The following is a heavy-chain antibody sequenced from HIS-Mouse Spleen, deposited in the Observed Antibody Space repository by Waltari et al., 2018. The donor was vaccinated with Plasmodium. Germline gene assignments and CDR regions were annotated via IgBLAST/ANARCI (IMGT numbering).Heavy chain of an antibody. V-gene: IGHV4-34*01. D-gene: IGHD4-17*01. CDR1: AGSFSGYY. CDR2: INHSGST. Sequence: QVQLQQWGAGLLKPSETLSLTCAVYAGSFSGYYWSWIRQPPGKGLEWIGEINHSGSTNYNPSLKSRVTISVDTSKNQFSLKLSSVTAADTVVYYCARTGDYGGNSWGRGTLVTVTS. CDR3: ARTGDYGGNS. J-gene: IGHJ4*02.